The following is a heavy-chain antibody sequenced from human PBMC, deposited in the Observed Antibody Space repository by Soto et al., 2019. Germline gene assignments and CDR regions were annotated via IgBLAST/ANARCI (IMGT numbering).Heavy chain of an antibody. J-gene: IGHJ4*02. CDR1: GGSISSYY. CDR2: IYSSGST. V-gene: IGHV4-59*01. D-gene: IGHD5-12*01. CDR3: ARDGDGYNY. Sequence: PSETLSPTCTVSGGSISSYYWSWIRQPPGKGLEWIGYIYSSGSTSYNPSLKSRVTISVDTSKNQFSLKLSSVTAADTAVYYCARDGDGYNYWGQGTLVTVSS.